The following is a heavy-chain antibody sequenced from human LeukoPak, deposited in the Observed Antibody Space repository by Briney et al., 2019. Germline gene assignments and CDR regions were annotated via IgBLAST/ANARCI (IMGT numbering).Heavy chain of an antibody. CDR3: VKDPVASAVAGTNYFDY. V-gene: IGHV3-30*02. CDR2: IRYDGNNK. J-gene: IGHJ4*02. D-gene: IGHD6-19*01. CDR1: GFAFSSYG. Sequence: GGSLRLSCAASGFAFSSYGIHWVRQAPGKGLEWVAFIRYDGNNKYYADPLKGRLTISRDNSKNTLYLQMNSLRAEDKAVYYCVKDPVASAVAGTNYFDYWGQGTLVTVSS.